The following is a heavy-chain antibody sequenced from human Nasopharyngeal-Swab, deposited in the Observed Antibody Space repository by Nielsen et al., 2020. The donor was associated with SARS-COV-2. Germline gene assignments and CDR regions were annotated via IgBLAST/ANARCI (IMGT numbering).Heavy chain of an antibody. CDR2: ISGSGGST. Sequence: GESLKISCAASGFTFKTYAMTWVRQAPGTGLEWVSVISGSGGSTYYTDSVKGRFTISRDNSKSTLYLQMNSLRAEDTAVYYCAKTNSGSYCNWGQGTLVTVSS. D-gene: IGHD3-10*01. V-gene: IGHV3-23*01. CDR3: AKTNSGSYCN. CDR1: GFTFKTYA. J-gene: IGHJ4*02.